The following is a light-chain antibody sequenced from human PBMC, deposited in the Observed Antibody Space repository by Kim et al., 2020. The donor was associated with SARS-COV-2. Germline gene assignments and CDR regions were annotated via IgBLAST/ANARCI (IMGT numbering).Light chain of an antibody. Sequence: DIQMTQSPSTLSASVGDSVTMTCRASQTISSRMAWYQQKPGNVPTLLIYEASTLESGVPSRFSGSRSGTEFTLTISSLQPDDFATYYCQQYNYYSATFGQGTELEI. V-gene: IGKV1-5*03. CDR2: EAS. J-gene: IGKJ2*01. CDR3: QQYNYYSAT. CDR1: QTISSR.